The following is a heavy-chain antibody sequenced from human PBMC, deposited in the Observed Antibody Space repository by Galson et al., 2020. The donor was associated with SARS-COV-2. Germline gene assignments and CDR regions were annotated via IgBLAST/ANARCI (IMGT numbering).Heavy chain of an antibody. CDR1: EFPFSNSA. CDR3: AKSARYSASGAVAGSDL. J-gene: IGHJ2*01. D-gene: IGHD6-19*01. CDR2: ISGSARAT. Sequence: GGSLKLSCAASEFPFSNSAMSWVRQAPGKGLEWVSAISGSARATYYADSVKGRFTISRDNSKSTLYLQINSLTADDTAVYYCAKSARYSASGAVAGSDLWGRGTLVTVSS. V-gene: IGHV3-23*01.